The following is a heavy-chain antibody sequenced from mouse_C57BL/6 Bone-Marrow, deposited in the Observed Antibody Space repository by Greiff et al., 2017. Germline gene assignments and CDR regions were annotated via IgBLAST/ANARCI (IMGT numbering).Heavy chain of an antibody. D-gene: IGHD2-12*01. CDR2: IYPGSGST. CDR1: GYTFTSYW. CDR3: ARVGYYSRSWFAY. Sequence: VQLQQPGAELVKPGASVKMSCKASGYTFTSYWITWVKQRPGQGLEWIGDIYPGSGSTNYNEKFKSKATLTVDTSSSTAYMQLSSLTSEDSAVYYCARVGYYSRSWFAYWGQGTLVTVSA. J-gene: IGHJ3*01. V-gene: IGHV1-55*01.